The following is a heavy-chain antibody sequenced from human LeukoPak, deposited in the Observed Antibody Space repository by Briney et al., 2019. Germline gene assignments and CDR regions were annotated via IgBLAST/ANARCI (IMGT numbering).Heavy chain of an antibody. CDR2: IRYDGSNK. D-gene: IGHD2-15*01. Sequence: PGGSLRLSCAASGFTFSSYGMHWVREAPGKGLEWEAFIRYDGSNKYYADSVKGRFTISRDNSKNTLYLQMNSLRAEDTAVYYCAKDLGYCSGGSCYSPFDYWGQGTLVTVSS. CDR1: GFTFSSYG. CDR3: AKDLGYCSGGSCYSPFDY. J-gene: IGHJ4*02. V-gene: IGHV3-30*02.